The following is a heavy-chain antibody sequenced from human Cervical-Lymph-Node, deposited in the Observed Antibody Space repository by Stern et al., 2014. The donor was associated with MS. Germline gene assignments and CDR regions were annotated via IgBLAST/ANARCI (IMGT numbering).Heavy chain of an antibody. Sequence: EVQLVESGAEVKKPGESLKISCKLSGYSFTIYYIAWVRQMPGKGLDGMGVIYPYDSDPTSSPSFQGQVTISADKSITTAYLQWSSLRASDTAMYYCARHVQGFDYWGQGTLVTVSS. V-gene: IGHV5-51*01. J-gene: IGHJ4*02. CDR2: IYPYDSDP. CDR1: GYSFTIYY. CDR3: ARHVQGFDY.